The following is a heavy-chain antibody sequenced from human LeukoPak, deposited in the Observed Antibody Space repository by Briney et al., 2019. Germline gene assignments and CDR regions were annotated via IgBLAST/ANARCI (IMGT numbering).Heavy chain of an antibody. CDR3: ASLCWGVPAANHDEGCYWFDP. V-gene: IGHV1-18*01. CDR1: GYTFTSYG. CDR2: ISAYNGNT. D-gene: IGHD2-2*01. Sequence: ASVKVSCKASGYTFTSYGISWVRQAPGHGLEWMGWISAYNGNTNYAQKLQGRVTITTDTSTSTAYMELRSLRSDDTAVYYCASLCWGVPAANHDEGCYWFDPWGQGTLVTVSS. J-gene: IGHJ5*02.